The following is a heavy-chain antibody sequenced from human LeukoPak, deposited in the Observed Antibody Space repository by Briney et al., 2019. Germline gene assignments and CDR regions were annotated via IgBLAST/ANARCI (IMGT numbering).Heavy chain of an antibody. CDR1: GFTFVDYG. J-gene: IGHJ4*02. CDR2: INYNGAIT. V-gene: IGHV3-20*04. D-gene: IGHD3-3*02. Sequence: GGSLRLSCATSGFTFVDYGLSWVRRAPGRGLEWLCAINYNGAITDYADSVKGRFTISRDNAKNSLYLRMDSLRAEDTALYYCARDRLGPSFSVSHFDLWGQGTLVTVSS. CDR3: ARDRLGPSFSVSHFDL.